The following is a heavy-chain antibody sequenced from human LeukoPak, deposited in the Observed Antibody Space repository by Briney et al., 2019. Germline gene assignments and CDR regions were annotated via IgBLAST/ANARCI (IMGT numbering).Heavy chain of an antibody. V-gene: IGHV3-7*03. D-gene: IGHD5-12*01. CDR2: IKEDGTET. Sequence: GGSLRLSCAASGFMFSSNWMSWVRLAPGKGLEWVANIKEDGTETYYVDSVKGRFTISRDNAKNSLYLQMNSLRAEDTAMYYCARGRYSGTTYYFDYWGQGTLVTVSS. CDR1: GFMFSSNW. J-gene: IGHJ4*02. CDR3: ARGRYSGTTYYFDY.